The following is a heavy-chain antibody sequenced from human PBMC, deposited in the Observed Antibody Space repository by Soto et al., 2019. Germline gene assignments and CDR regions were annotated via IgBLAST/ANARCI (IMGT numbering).Heavy chain of an antibody. D-gene: IGHD3-22*01. CDR2: INAGNGNT. V-gene: IGHV1-3*01. CDR3: ARTSDSSGYSPFDY. Sequence: SVKVSCKASGYTFTSYAMHWVRQAPGQRLEWMGWINAGNGNTKYSQKFQGRVTITRDTSASTAYMELSSLRSEDAAVYYCARTSDSSGYSPFDYWGQGTLVTVS. CDR1: GYTFTSYA. J-gene: IGHJ4*02.